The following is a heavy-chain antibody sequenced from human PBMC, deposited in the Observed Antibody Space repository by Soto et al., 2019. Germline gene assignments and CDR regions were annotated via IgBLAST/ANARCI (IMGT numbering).Heavy chain of an antibody. V-gene: IGHV5-51*01. CDR3: ARHSGKYDSSGYYDYYYYYMDV. D-gene: IGHD3-22*01. J-gene: IGHJ6*03. CDR2: IYPGGSDT. Sequence: HGESLKISCKGSGYSFTSYWIGWVRQMPGKGLEWMGIIYPGGSDTRYSPSFQGQVTISADKSISTAYLQWSSLKASDTAMYYCARHSGKYDSSGYYDYYYYYMDVWGKGTTVTVSS. CDR1: GYSFTSYW.